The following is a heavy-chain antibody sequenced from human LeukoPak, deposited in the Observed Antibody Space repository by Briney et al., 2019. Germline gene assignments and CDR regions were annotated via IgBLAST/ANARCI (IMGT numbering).Heavy chain of an antibody. J-gene: IGHJ6*03. Sequence: GGSLRLSCAASGFTFSSYGMHWVRQAPGKGLEWVALISYDGSNKYYADSVKGRFTISRDNSKNTLYLQMNSLRAEDTAVYYCAKQVLRSYYYYMDVWGKGTTVTVSS. D-gene: IGHD3-16*01. CDR3: AKQVLRSYYYYMDV. CDR2: ISYDGSNK. V-gene: IGHV3-30*18. CDR1: GFTFSSYG.